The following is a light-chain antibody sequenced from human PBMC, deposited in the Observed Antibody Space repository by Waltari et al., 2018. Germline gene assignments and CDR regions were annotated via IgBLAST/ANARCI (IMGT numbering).Light chain of an antibody. J-gene: IGLJ2*01. CDR3: LLSYSGARVV. Sequence: QAVVTQEPSLTVSPGGTVTLTCGSSTGAVTSGHYPYWSQQKPGQAPRTLIYDTSNKHSWPPARFSGSLLGGKAALTLSGAQPEDEAEYYCLLSYSGARVVFGGGTKLTVL. V-gene: IGLV7-46*01. CDR1: TGAVTSGHY. CDR2: DTS.